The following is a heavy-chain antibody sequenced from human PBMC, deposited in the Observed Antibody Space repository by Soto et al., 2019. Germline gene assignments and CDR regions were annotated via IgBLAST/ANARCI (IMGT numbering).Heavy chain of an antibody. Sequence: QVQLVQSGAEVKKPGSSVKVSRKASGGTFSSYSIHWVRQAPGQGLEWMGEIIPIFGTANYAQKFQGRVTITADESTSTAYMELSSLRSEDTAVYYCARDGGRHSGGIDYWGQGTLVTVSS. CDR2: IIPIFGTA. J-gene: IGHJ4*02. D-gene: IGHD1-26*01. CDR3: ARDGGRHSGGIDY. V-gene: IGHV1-69*01. CDR1: GGTFSSYS.